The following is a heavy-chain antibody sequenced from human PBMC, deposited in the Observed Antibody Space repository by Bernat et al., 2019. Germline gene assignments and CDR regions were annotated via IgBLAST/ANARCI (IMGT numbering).Heavy chain of an antibody. CDR3: ARDPYSTGYFDF. Sequence: EVQLVETGGGLIQPGGSLRLSCAASGFTVSSYYMNWVRQAPGKGLEWVSIILGGGSTFYTDSVKGRFTLSRDSSRNTLYLQMNSLRAEDTAVYYCARDPYSTGYFDFWGQGILVTVSS. D-gene: IGHD6-19*01. CDR1: GFTVSSYY. J-gene: IGHJ4*02. CDR2: ILGGGST. V-gene: IGHV3-53*02.